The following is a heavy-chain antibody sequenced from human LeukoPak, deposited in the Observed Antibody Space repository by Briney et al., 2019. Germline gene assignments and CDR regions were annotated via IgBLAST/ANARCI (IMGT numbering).Heavy chain of an antibody. CDR1: GGSISSSSYY. D-gene: IGHD6-6*01. CDR3: ASRMYSSSSRLNFDY. V-gene: IGHV4-39*01. CDR2: IYYSGST. J-gene: IGHJ4*02. Sequence: PSEILSLTCTVSGGSISSSSYYWGWIRQPPGKGLERIGSIYYSGSTYYNPSLKSRVTISVDTSKNQFSLKLSSVTAADTAVYYCASRMYSSSSRLNFDYWGQGTLVTVSS.